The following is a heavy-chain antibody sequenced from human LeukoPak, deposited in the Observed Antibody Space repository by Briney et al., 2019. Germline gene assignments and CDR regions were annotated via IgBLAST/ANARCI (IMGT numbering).Heavy chain of an antibody. CDR1: GGSISSYY. Sequence: PSETLSLTCTVSGGSISSYYWSWIRQPPGKGLGWIGYIYYSGSTNYNPSLKSRVTISVDTSKNQFSLKLSSVTAADTAVYYCARTLQYYYDSSGYYYNWFDPWGQGTLVTVSS. CDR2: IYYSGST. J-gene: IGHJ5*02. V-gene: IGHV4-59*01. CDR3: ARTLQYYYDSSGYYYNWFDP. D-gene: IGHD3-22*01.